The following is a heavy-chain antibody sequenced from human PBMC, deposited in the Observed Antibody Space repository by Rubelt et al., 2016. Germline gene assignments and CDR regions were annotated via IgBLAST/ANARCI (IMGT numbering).Heavy chain of an antibody. J-gene: IGHJ6*02. V-gene: IGHV3-21*01. CDR2: ISSSSDYI. D-gene: IGHD4-17*01. CDR3: ARGDYGDPNPYYYYGMDV. Sequence: RGLDWVSSISSSSDYIYYADSVRGRFTISRDNAQNSVFLQMNTLRAEDSAVYYCARGDYGDPNPYYYYGMDVWGQGTTVIVSS.